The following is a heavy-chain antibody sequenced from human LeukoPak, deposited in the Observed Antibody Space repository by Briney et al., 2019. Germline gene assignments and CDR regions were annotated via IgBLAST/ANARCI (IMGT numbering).Heavy chain of an antibody. J-gene: IGHJ4*02. CDR3: ARVHRMTTAYY. CDR1: GFTFSDYY. CDR2: ISSSGSTI. V-gene: IGHV3-11*01. D-gene: IGHD4-17*01. Sequence: GGSLRLSCAASGFTFSDYYMSWIRQAPGKGLEWVSYISSSGSTIYYADSVKGRFTISRDNAKNSLYLQMNSLRAADTAVYYCARVHRMTTAYYWGQGTLVTVSS.